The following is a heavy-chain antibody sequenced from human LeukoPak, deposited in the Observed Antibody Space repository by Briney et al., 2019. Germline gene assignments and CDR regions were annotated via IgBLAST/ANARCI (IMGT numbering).Heavy chain of an antibody. CDR1: GFSFSSHW. V-gene: IGHV3-7*05. Sequence: PGGSLRLSCAASGFSFSSHWMSWVRQAPGKGLEWGANINQVGSQKYYVACVKGRFRISRDNAKNSLYLQMNSLRAEDTAVYYCARSNREFASGTGDYWGQGTLVTVSS. CDR2: INQVGSQK. J-gene: IGHJ4*02. D-gene: IGHD1-14*01. CDR3: ARSNREFASGTGDY.